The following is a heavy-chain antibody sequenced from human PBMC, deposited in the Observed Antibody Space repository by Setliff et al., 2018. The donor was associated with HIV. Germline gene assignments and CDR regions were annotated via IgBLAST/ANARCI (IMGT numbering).Heavy chain of an antibody. J-gene: IGHJ4*02. V-gene: IGHV4-34*01. CDR2: INYSGGT. CDR1: GGSFSAYY. CDR3: GRGRGWYGY. Sequence: PSETLSLTCAVYGGSFSAYYWSWIRQPPGKGLEWIGEINYSGGTNYRPSLKSRVPISVDTSKNQFSLKLSSVSAADTAVYYCGRGRGWYGYWGQGTVVTVSS. D-gene: IGHD6-19*01.